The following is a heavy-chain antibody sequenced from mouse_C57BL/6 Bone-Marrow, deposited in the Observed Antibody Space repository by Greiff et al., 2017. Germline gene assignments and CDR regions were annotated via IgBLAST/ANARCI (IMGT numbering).Heavy chain of an antibody. CDR1: GYTFTSYW. D-gene: IGHD1-1*01. CDR2: IDPSDSYT. J-gene: IGHJ3*01. CDR3: AREGDGSSIRCAY. Sequence: VKLQQPGAELVMPGASVKLSCKASGYTFTSYWMHWVKQRPGQGLEWIGEIDPSDSYTNYNQKFKGKSTLTVDKSSSTAYMQLSSLTSEDSAVYYCAREGDGSSIRCAYWGQGTLVTVSA. V-gene: IGHV1-69*01.